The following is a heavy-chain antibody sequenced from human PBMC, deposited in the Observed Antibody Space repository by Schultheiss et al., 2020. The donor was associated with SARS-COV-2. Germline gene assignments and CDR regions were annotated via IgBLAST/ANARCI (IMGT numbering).Heavy chain of an antibody. CDR1: GGSISCYY. V-gene: IGHV4-59*08. Sequence: SQTLSLTCTVSGGSISCYYWSWIRQPPGKGLEWIGYIYYSGSTNYNPSLKSRVTISVDTSKNQFSLKLSSVTAADTAVYYCARQVGYSSSWATYYYYGMDVWGQGTTVTVSS. CDR3: ARQVGYSSSWATYYYYGMDV. D-gene: IGHD6-13*01. CDR2: IYYSGST. J-gene: IGHJ6*02.